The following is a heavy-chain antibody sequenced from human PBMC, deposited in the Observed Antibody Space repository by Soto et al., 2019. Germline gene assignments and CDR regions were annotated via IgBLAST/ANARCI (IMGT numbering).Heavy chain of an antibody. CDR1: GDSISTYY. CDR2: IYTSGST. Sequence: LSLTCTVSGDSISTYYWNWIRQPAGKGLEWIGRIYTSGSTNYNPSLQSRVTMSLDASKNQFSLKLTSVTAADTAVYYCARGGEYTTLSSDYWGQGTLVTVSS. V-gene: IGHV4-4*07. D-gene: IGHD3-10*01. CDR3: ARGGEYTTLSSDY. J-gene: IGHJ4*02.